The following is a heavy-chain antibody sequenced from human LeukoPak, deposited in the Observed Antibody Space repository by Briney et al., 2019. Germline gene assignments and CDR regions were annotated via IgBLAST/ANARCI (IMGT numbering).Heavy chain of an antibody. CDR3: AKVGYYYDSSGDYFDY. Sequence: SGGSLRLSCAASGLTFDDYAMHWVRQAPGKGLEWVSGISWNSGSIGYADSVKGRFTISRDNAKNSLYLQMNSLRAEDTALYYCAKVGYYYDSSGDYFDYWGQGTLVTVSS. J-gene: IGHJ4*02. CDR2: ISWNSGSI. CDR1: GLTFDDYA. V-gene: IGHV3-9*01. D-gene: IGHD3-22*01.